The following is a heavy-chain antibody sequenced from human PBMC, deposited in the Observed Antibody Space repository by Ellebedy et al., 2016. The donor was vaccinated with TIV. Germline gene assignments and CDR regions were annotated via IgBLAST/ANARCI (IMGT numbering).Heavy chain of an antibody. Sequence: PGGSLRLSCAASGFTFSDHYLDWVRQAPGKGLEWVGRIRHKAAGYSTVYAASVKDRFTISRDDSTTSLYLQMNSLKTEDTAMYYCARVDSSAYYSYGCWGRGTLVTVSS. J-gene: IGHJ2*01. CDR3: ARVDSSAYYSYGC. V-gene: IGHV3-72*01. D-gene: IGHD3-22*01. CDR1: GFTFSDHY. CDR2: IRHKAAGYST.